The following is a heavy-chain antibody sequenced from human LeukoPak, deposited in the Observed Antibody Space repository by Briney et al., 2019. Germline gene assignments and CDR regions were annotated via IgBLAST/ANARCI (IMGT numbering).Heavy chain of an antibody. V-gene: IGHV3-30-3*01. CDR3: ARSGDTNRNWFDP. D-gene: IGHD1-14*01. J-gene: IGHJ5*02. CDR2: ISYDGSNE. Sequence: QSGGSLRLSCAASGFTFSSYAMHWVRQAPGKGLEWVAVISYDGSNEHYVDSVKGRFTISRDNSKNTLYVQMNSLRAEDTAVYYCARSGDTNRNWFDPWGQGTLVTVSS. CDR1: GFTFSSYA.